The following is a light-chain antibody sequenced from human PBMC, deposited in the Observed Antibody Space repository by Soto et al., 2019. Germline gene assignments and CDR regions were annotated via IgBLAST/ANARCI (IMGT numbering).Light chain of an antibody. CDR3: QHYKSYSEA. CDR2: KAS. V-gene: IGKV1-5*03. J-gene: IGKJ1*01. CDR1: QSVXSR. Sequence: QLTQCPSTLSASAGDRVTITCRASQSVXSRFGWYQQKPGQAPKVLXYKASTLKRGGPSRLSGSGSGTEFTLTISSLHPDDFSNYYCQHYKSYSEAFGQGTKVDIK.